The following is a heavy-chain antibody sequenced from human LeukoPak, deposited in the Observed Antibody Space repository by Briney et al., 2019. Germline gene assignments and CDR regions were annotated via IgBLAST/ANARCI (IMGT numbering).Heavy chain of an antibody. D-gene: IGHD6-19*01. CDR3: ARMYSSGWYYNWFDP. V-gene: IGHV3-21*01. Sequence: PGGSLRLSCAASGFTFSSYSMNWVRQAPGKGLEWVSSISSSSSYIYYADSEKGRFTISRDNAKNSLYLQMNSLRAEDTAVYYCARMYSSGWYYNWFDPWGQGTLVTVSS. J-gene: IGHJ5*02. CDR1: GFTFSSYS. CDR2: ISSSSSYI.